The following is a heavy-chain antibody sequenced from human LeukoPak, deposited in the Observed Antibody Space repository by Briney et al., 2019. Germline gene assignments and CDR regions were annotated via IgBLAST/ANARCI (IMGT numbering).Heavy chain of an antibody. CDR3: ARVFYGDYNWFDP. D-gene: IGHD4-17*01. CDR1: GYTFTSYG. Sequence: ASVKVSFKASGYTFTSYGISWVRQAPGQGLEWMGWISAYNGDTNYAQILQGRVTMTTDTSTSTAYMELRSLRSDDTAVYYCARVFYGDYNWFDPWGQGTLVTVSS. CDR2: ISAYNGDT. J-gene: IGHJ5*02. V-gene: IGHV1-18*01.